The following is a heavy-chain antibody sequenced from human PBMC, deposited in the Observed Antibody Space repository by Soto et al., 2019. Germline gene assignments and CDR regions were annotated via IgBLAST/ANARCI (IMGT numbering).Heavy chain of an antibody. J-gene: IGHJ4*02. Sequence: GSLRLSGPASGFTFSSYAMHWVRQAPGKGLEWVAVISYDGSNKYYADSVKGRFTISRDNSKNTLYLQMNSLRAEDTAVYYCARDASTAMVTGYFDYWGQGTLVTVSS. CDR1: GFTFSSYA. CDR3: ARDASTAMVTGYFDY. CDR2: ISYDGSNK. V-gene: IGHV3-30-3*01. D-gene: IGHD5-18*01.